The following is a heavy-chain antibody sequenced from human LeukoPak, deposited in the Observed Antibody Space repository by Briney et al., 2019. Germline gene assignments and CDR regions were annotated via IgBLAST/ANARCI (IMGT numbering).Heavy chain of an antibody. CDR1: GDSIMRRGYF. Sequence: SETLSLTCTVSGDSIMRRGYFWTWIRQYPGKGLEWIGYIYDSGTPFYNPSLESRLTMSIDTSKSHFSLKLSSVTAADTAVYYCARDQTAVARSWYYYGMDVWGQGTTVTVSS. V-gene: IGHV4-31*03. CDR3: ARDQTAVARSWYYYGMDV. D-gene: IGHD6-19*01. CDR2: IYDSGTP. J-gene: IGHJ6*02.